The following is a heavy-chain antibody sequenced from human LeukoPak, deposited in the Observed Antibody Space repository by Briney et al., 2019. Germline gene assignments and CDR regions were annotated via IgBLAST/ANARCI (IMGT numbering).Heavy chain of an antibody. D-gene: IGHD2-2*01. Sequence: ASVKVSCKASGYTFTGYYMHWVRQAPGQGLEWVGWINPNSGGTNYAQKFQGRVTMTRDTSISTAYMELSRLRSDDTAVYYCAREGGPAQYNWFDPWGQGTLVTVSS. J-gene: IGHJ5*02. CDR1: GYTFTGYY. CDR2: INPNSGGT. CDR3: AREGGPAQYNWFDP. V-gene: IGHV1-2*02.